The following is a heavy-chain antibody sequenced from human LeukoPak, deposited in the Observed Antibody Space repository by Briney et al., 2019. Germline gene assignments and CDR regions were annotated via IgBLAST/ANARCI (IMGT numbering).Heavy chain of an antibody. Sequence: SETLSLTCTVSGDSISSGNYWAWIRQPPGKGLEWIGSFYHSGSTSYNPSLKSRVTMSVDTFKNQFSLKLTSVTAADTAVYYCARDYYDSSGSFSGFDYWGQGTLVTVSS. CDR2: FYHSGST. D-gene: IGHD3-22*01. V-gene: IGHV4-38-2*02. CDR1: GDSISSGNY. CDR3: ARDYYDSSGSFSGFDY. J-gene: IGHJ4*02.